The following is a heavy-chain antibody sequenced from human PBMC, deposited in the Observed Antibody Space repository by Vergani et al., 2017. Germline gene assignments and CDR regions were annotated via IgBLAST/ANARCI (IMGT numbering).Heavy chain of an antibody. CDR1: GESIRSGSHY. V-gene: IGHV4-61*02. Sequence: QLQLRESGPGLLKPSQTLSLTCTVSGESIRSGSHYWSWIRQPAGKGPEWIGHIHTGGSTDLNPSFKSRVSISVDTSKSQFSLKLNSVTVADTAVYYCARGGYSSGWYGNWFDPWGQGTLVTVSS. CDR3: ARGGYSSGWYGNWFDP. D-gene: IGHD6-19*01. J-gene: IGHJ5*02. CDR2: IHTGGST.